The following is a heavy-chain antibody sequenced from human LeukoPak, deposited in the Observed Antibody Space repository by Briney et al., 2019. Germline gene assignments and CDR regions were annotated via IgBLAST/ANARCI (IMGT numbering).Heavy chain of an antibody. Sequence: PSETLSLTCTVSGGSISSGSYYWSWIRQPARKGLEWIGRIYTSGSTNYNPSLKSRVTISVDTSKNQFSLKLSSVTAADTAVYYCARDGYSSSWYEYNWFDPWGQGTLVTVSS. D-gene: IGHD6-13*01. J-gene: IGHJ5*02. CDR1: GGSISSGSYY. CDR3: ARDGYSSSWYEYNWFDP. CDR2: IYTSGST. V-gene: IGHV4-61*02.